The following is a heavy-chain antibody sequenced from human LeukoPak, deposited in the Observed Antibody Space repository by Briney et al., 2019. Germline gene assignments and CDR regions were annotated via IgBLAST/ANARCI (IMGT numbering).Heavy chain of an antibody. J-gene: IGHJ4*02. V-gene: IGHV4-4*08. D-gene: IGHD3-22*01. CDR1: GGSISSYY. CDR3: ARDVRNYYDSSGYYLFDY. Sequence: SETLSLTCTVSGGSISSYYWSWIRQSPGKGPEWIGNIYRRGSTHYNPSLKSRVTISMDTSKNQFSLKLSSVTAADTAVYYCARDVRNYYDSSGYYLFDYWGQGTLVTVSS. CDR2: IYRRGST.